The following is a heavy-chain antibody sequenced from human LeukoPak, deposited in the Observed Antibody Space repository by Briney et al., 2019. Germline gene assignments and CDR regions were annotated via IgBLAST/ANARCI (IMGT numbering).Heavy chain of an antibody. CDR2: IRSKAYGGTT. CDR1: GFTFGDYA. Sequence: GGSLRLSCTASGFTFGDYAMSWVRQAPGKGLEWVGFIRSKAYGGTTEYAASVKGRFTISRDDSKSIAYLQMNSLKTEDTAVYYCTILGYTYGRFDYWGQGTLVTVSS. CDR3: TILGYTYGRFDY. J-gene: IGHJ4*02. V-gene: IGHV3-49*04. D-gene: IGHD5-18*01.